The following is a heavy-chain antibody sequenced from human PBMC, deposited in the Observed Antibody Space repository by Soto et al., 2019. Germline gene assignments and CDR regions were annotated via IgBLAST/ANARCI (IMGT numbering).Heavy chain of an antibody. D-gene: IGHD6-19*01. CDR2: IYWDDAK. CDR1: GFSLSTSGVG. CDR3: ASRNQWLELAY. V-gene: IGHV2-5*02. J-gene: IGHJ4*02. Sequence: QITLKESGPTLVTPTQTLTLTCTFSGFSLSTSGVGVGWIRQPPGKAIEWLALIYWDDAKRYSPSLKSRLTITMATSKTPVVLTMTNMDPVDTATYYCASRNQWLELAYWGQGNLVTVSS.